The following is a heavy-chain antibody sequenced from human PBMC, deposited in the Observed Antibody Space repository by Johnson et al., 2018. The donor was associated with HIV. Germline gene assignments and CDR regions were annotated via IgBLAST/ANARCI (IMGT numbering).Heavy chain of an antibody. CDR1: GFTFSSYA. V-gene: IGHV3-30*04. CDR2: ISYDGSNK. J-gene: IGHJ3*02. Sequence: QEKLVESGGGVVQPGRSLRLSCAASGFTFSSYAMHWVRQAPGKGLEWVAVISYDGSNKYYADSVKGRFTISRDNAKNSLFLQMNSLRAEDTAVYYCARGGYGEVFDIWGQGTMVTVSS. CDR3: ARGGYGEVFDI. D-gene: IGHD4-17*01.